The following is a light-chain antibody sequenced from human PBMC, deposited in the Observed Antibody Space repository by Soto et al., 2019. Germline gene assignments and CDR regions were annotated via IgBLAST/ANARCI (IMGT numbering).Light chain of an antibody. CDR2: YDE. Sequence: QSVLTQPPSVSGAPGQRVTISCTGSSSNIGSLYDVHWYQQLPGTAPKLLIYYDELLTSGVSDRFSGSKSGTSASLAISGLQSEDEADYYCAAWDDSLNGYVFGTGTKVTVL. CDR1: SSNIGSLYD. J-gene: IGLJ1*01. V-gene: IGLV1-36*01. CDR3: AAWDDSLNGYV.